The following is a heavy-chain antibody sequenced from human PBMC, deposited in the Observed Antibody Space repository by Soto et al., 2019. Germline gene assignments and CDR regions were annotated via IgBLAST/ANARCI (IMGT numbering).Heavy chain of an antibody. Sequence: SETLSLTCAVYGGSFSGYYWSWIRQPPGKGLEWIGEINHSGSTNYNPSLKSRVTISVDTSKNQFSLKLSSVTAADTAVYYCARGIAEDYWGQGTLVTVSS. CDR3: ARGIAEDY. CDR2: INHSGST. J-gene: IGHJ4*02. D-gene: IGHD6-13*01. CDR1: GGSFSGYY. V-gene: IGHV4-34*01.